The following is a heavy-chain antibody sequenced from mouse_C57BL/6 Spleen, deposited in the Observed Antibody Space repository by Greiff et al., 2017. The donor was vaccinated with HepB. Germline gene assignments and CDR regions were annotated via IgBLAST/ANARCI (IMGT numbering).Heavy chain of an antibody. D-gene: IGHD2-4*01. CDR3: ARWDDYDSFDY. CDR2: INPNNGCT. Sequence: VQLQQSGPELVKPGASVKIPCKASGYTFTDYNMDWVKQSHGKSLEWIGDINPNNGCTIYNQKFKGKATLNVDKSSSTAYMELRSLTSEDTAVYYCARWDDYDSFDYWGQGPTLTVSS. V-gene: IGHV1-18*01. J-gene: IGHJ2*01. CDR1: GYTFTDYN.